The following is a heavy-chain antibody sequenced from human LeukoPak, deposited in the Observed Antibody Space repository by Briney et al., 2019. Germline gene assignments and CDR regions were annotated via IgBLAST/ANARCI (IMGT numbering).Heavy chain of an antibody. CDR3: AAEGYSYGNAFDI. V-gene: IGHV1-69*05. CDR1: GGTFSSYA. J-gene: IGHJ3*02. Sequence: ASVKVSCKASGGTFSSYAISWVRQAPGQGLEWMGGIIPIFGTANYAQKFQGRVTMTRDTSTSTVYMELSSLRSEDTAVYYCAAEGYSYGNAFDIWGQGTMVTVSS. CDR2: IIPIFGTA. D-gene: IGHD5-18*01.